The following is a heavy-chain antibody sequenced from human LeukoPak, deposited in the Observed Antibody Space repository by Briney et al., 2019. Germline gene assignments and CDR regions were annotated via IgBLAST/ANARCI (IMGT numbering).Heavy chain of an antibody. J-gene: IGHJ4*02. Sequence: ASVKVSCKASGYTFTNYGISWVRQAPGQGLEWMGWISAYNGNTNYAQKIQGRVTMTTDTSTSTAYMELRSLRSDDTAVYYCARDGDPGRGDGLGVYWGQGTQVTVSS. D-gene: IGHD7-27*01. CDR2: ISAYNGNT. V-gene: IGHV1-18*01. CDR1: GYTFTNYG. CDR3: ARDGDPGRGDGLGVY.